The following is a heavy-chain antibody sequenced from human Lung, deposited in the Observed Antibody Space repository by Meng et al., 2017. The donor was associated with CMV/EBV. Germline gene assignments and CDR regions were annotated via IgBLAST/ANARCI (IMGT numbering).Heavy chain of an antibody. CDR2: NDSGNT. J-gene: IGHJ6*01. CDR1: GHSISSDYF. CDR3: VGHMIVVPDRGYGVGV. D-gene: IGHD3-22*01. V-gene: IGHV4-38-2*01. Sequence: SETLSLXCRVSGHSISSDYFWGWVRQPPGEGLEWIGINDSGNTYYSPSLKSRVAISVDTSGTQFSLTLTSVTAADTAVYYCVGHMIVVPDRGYGVGVWGQGNXVTGAS.